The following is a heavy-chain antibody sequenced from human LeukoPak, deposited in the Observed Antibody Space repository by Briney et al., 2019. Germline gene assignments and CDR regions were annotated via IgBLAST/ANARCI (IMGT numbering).Heavy chain of an antibody. D-gene: IGHD3-22*01. J-gene: IGHJ3*02. CDR3: ATAPPGYYDSSGDAFDI. Sequence: GGSLRLSCAASGFTFSSYSMNWVRQAPGKGLEWVSSISSSSSYIYYADSVKGRFTISRDNAKNSLYLQMNSLRAEDTAVYYCATAPPGYYDSSGDAFDIWGQGTMVTVSS. CDR1: GFTFSSYS. CDR2: ISSSSSYI. V-gene: IGHV3-21*01.